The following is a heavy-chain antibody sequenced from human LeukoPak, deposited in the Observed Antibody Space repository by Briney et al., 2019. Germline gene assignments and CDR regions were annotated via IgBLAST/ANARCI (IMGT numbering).Heavy chain of an antibody. D-gene: IGHD2-21*02. CDR2: IYYSGST. CDR3: ARLSGDPWY. CDR1: GFTFSSYA. V-gene: IGHV4-59*08. J-gene: IGHJ4*02. Sequence: GSLRLSCAASGFTFSSYAMSWIRQPPGKGLEWIGYIYYSGSTNYNPSLNSRVTISVDTSKNQFSLKLSSVTAADTAVYYCARLSGDPWYWGQGTLVTVSS.